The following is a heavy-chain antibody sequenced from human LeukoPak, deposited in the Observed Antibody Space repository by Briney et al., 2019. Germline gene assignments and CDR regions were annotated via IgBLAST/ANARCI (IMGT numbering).Heavy chain of an antibody. CDR1: GDSISSGDYY. J-gene: IGHJ4*02. V-gene: IGHV4-61*02. CDR3: ARDLFVVVGDYFDY. CDR2: ISSSGST. Sequence: SQTLSLTCTVSGDSISSGDYYWSWIRQPAGKGLEWIGRISSSGSTNYNPSLKSRVTISVDTSKNQFSLKLSSVTAADTAVYYCARDLFVVVGDYFDYWGQGTLVTVSS. D-gene: IGHD2-15*01.